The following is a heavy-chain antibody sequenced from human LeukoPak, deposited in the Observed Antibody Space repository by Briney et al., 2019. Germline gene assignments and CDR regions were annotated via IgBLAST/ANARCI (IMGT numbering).Heavy chain of an antibody. J-gene: IGHJ4*02. Sequence: SETLSLTCAVYGGSFSGYYWSWIRQPPGKGLEWIGEINHSGSTNYNPSLKSRVTISVDTSKNQFSLKLSSVTAADTAVYYCARAGSMAYFDYWGQGTLVTVSS. CDR1: GGSFSGYY. V-gene: IGHV4-34*01. CDR3: ARAGSMAYFDY. D-gene: IGHD3-10*01. CDR2: INHSGST.